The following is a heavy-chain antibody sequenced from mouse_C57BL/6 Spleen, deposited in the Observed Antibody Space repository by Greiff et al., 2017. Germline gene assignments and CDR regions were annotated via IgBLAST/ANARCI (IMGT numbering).Heavy chain of an antibody. CDR3: ARSIYDGYHYGFAY. D-gene: IGHD2-3*01. CDR1: GYTFTGYW. V-gene: IGHV1-9*01. J-gene: IGHJ3*01. CDR2: ILPGSGST. Sequence: VQLQESGAELMKPGASVKLSCKATGYTFTGYWIEWVKQRPGHGLEWIGEILPGSGSTNYNEKFKGKATFTADTSSNTAYMQLNSLTSEDSAVYYCARSIYDGYHYGFAYWGQGTLVTVSA.